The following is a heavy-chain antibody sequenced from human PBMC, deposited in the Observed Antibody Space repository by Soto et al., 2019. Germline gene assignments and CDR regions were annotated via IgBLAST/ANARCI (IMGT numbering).Heavy chain of an antibody. CDR1: GYRFPNYW. J-gene: IGHJ6*02. D-gene: IGHD1-26*01. CDR2: IYPADSDT. Sequence: GESLKISCRTSGYRFPNYWIGWVRQMPGKGLEWMGIIYPADSDTRDSPSFQGQVTISADKSISTAYLHWSSLKVSDTAIYYCARRGPSHGVDVWGQGTTVTVSS. V-gene: IGHV5-51*01. CDR3: ARRGPSHGVDV.